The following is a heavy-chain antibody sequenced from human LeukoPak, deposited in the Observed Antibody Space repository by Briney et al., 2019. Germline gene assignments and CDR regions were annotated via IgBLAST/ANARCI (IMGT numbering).Heavy chain of an antibody. J-gene: IGHJ4*02. D-gene: IGHD2-2*01. CDR3: AKGYCSSTSCAGDF. CDR1: GFTFSTYA. V-gene: IGHV3-64*01. Sequence: PGGSLRLSCAASGFTFSTYAMHWVRQAPGRGLEYVSAITGNGNSTYYANSVKGRFTISRESSKNTLYLQMNSLRAEDTAVYYCAKGYCSSTSCAGDFRGQGTLVTVSS. CDR2: ITGNGNST.